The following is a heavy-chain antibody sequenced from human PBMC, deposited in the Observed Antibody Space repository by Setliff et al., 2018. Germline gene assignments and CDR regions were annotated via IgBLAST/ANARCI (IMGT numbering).Heavy chain of an antibody. CDR1: GYTFTNYG. J-gene: IGHJ4*02. V-gene: IGHV1-18*01. CDR2: IGAYNGNT. CDR3: ARVTIAVAGYFDF. Sequence: VKVSCKASGYTFTNYGVTWVRQAPGQGLEWMGWIGAYNGNTYNAHKFQGRVTMTSDTSTSTAYMELRSLRSDDTAVYYCARVTIAVAGYFDFWGQGTLVTVSS. D-gene: IGHD6-19*01.